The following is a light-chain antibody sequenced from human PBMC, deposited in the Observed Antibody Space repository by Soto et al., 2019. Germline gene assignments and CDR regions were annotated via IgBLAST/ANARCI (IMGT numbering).Light chain of an antibody. V-gene: IGKV1-6*01. Sequence: AIQMTQSPSTLSASVGERVTITCRASQTIDSWLAWYQQRPGKPPKLLIYAASSLQSGVPSRFSGSGSGTDFTLTISSLQPEDFATYYCLQDYNYPWTFGQGTRVDIK. CDR2: AAS. CDR1: QTIDSW. J-gene: IGKJ1*01. CDR3: LQDYNYPWT.